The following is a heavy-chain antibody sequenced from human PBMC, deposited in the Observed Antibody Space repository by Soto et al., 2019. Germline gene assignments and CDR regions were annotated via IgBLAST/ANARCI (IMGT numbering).Heavy chain of an antibody. V-gene: IGHV3-30*04. Sequence: QVHLVESGGGVVRPANSLRLSCAASGFNFSNYPMHWVRQLPGKGLEWVGVVAYDGRNKYYADSVKGRFTISRDNSKNTLSLQMNSLRTEDTAVYYCARDLISYYDSSGFYDRFYIDSWGQGTPVTVSS. CDR3: ARDLISYYDSSGFYDRFYIDS. CDR1: GFNFSNYP. CDR2: VAYDGRNK. J-gene: IGHJ4*02. D-gene: IGHD3-22*01.